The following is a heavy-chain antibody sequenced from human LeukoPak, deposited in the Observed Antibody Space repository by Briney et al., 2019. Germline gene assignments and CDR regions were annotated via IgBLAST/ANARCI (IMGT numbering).Heavy chain of an antibody. V-gene: IGHV3-21*01. D-gene: IGHD4-17*01. CDR3: ARGGYGDYGVDY. J-gene: IGHJ4*02. CDR1: GFTFSTYN. CDR2: ISRSSSYI. Sequence: GGSLRLSCAASGFTFSTYNMNWVRQAPGKGLEWVSSISRSSSYIYYADSVKGRFTISRDNPKNSLYLQMDSLRAEDTAVYYCARGGYGDYGVDYWGQGTLVTVSS.